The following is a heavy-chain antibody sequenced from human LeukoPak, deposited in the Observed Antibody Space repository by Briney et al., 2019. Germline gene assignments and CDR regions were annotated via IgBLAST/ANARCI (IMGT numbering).Heavy chain of an antibody. CDR3: VSGLPPPYYFDY. D-gene: IGHD2-15*01. V-gene: IGHV4-61*05. CDR1: GGSISSSSYY. J-gene: IGHJ4*02. CDR2: IYYSGST. Sequence: SETLSLTCTVSGGSISSSSYYWGWIRQPPGKGLEWIGYIYYSGSTNYNPSLKSRVTISVDTSKNQFSLKLSSVTAADTAVYYCVSGLPPPYYFDYWGQGTLVTVSS.